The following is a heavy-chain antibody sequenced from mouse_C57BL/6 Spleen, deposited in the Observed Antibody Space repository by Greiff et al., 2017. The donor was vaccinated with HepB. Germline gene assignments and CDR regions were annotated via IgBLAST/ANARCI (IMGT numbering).Heavy chain of an antibody. CDR2: INSNGGST. CDR1: GFTFSSYG. D-gene: IGHD1-2*01. Sequence: EVKLMESGGGLVQPGGSLQLSCAASGFTFSSYGMSWVRQTPDKRLELVATINSNGGSTYYPDSVKGRFTISRDNAKNTLYLQMSSLKSEDTAMYYCARMARTINWGQGTTLTVAS. J-gene: IGHJ2*01. V-gene: IGHV5-6-3*01. CDR3: ARMARTIN.